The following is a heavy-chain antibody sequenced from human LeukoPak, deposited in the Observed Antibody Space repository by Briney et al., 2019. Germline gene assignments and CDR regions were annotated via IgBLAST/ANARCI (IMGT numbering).Heavy chain of an antibody. CDR3: VRSYNYGPLL. CDR1: GGSFSGYY. CDR2: INHNGGT. V-gene: IGHV4-34*01. D-gene: IGHD5-18*01. Sequence: SETLSLNCAVYGGSFSGYYWSWIRQSPDKGLVWIGEINHNGGTNYNPSLKSRVTISVDTSKNQVSLKLGSVTAADTAVYYCVRSYNYGPLLWGQGTTVTVSS. J-gene: IGHJ6*02.